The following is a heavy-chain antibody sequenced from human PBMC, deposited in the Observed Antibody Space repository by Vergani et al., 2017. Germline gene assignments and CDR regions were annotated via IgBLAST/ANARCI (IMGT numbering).Heavy chain of an antibody. CDR2: IYYSGST. V-gene: IGHV4-39*02. CDR3: VKDLGARGIRFLEWLSSADY. Sequence: QVQLQESGPGLVKPSETLSLTCTVSGGSISSSSYYWGWIRQPPGKGLEWIGSIYYSGSTYYNPSLKSRVTISVDTSKNQFSLKLSSVTAADTAVYYCVKDLGARGIRFLEWLSSADYWGQGTLVTVSS. J-gene: IGHJ4*02. CDR1: GGSISSSSYY. D-gene: IGHD3-3*01.